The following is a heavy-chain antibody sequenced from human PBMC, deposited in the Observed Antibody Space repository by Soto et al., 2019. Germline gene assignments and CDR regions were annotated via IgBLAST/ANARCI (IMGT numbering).Heavy chain of an antibody. V-gene: IGHV3-30*18. CDR3: AKERECEHSNGWRPGP. CDR2: LSDDGNNK. J-gene: IGHJ5*02. D-gene: IGHD6-19*01. Sequence: GGSLRLSCAASGFRFSGYGMHWVRQAPGKGLEWLAALSDDGNNKYYGDCVKGRFTISRDNSENSVYLQINSLRAEDTAVYYCAKERECEHSNGWRPGPWGQGTQVTVSS. CDR1: GFRFSGYG.